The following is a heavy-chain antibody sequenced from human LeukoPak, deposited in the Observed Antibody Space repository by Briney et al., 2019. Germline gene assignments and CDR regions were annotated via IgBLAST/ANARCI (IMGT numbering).Heavy chain of an antibody. J-gene: IGHJ3*02. V-gene: IGHV4-38-2*02. CDR3: ARGPYSYDSSGAFDI. Sequence: PSETLSLTCSVSNYSISSAYYWGWIRQPPGKGLEWTGSIYYSGSTYYNPSLKSRVTISVDTSKNQFSLKLSSVTAADTAVYFCARGPYSYDSSGAFDIWGQGTMVTVSS. D-gene: IGHD3-22*01. CDR1: NYSISSAYY. CDR2: IYYSGST.